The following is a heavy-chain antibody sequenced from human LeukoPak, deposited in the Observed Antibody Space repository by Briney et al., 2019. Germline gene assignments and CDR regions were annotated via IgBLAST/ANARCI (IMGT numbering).Heavy chain of an antibody. CDR2: INPNSGGT. CDR1: GYTFTDYY. Sequence: ASVKVSCKASGYTFTDYYMHWVRQAPGQGLEWMGWINPNSGGTNYAQKFQGRVTMTRDTSISTAYMEVRRLRSDNTAVYYCARGQWELLAHLDSWGQGTLVTVPS. J-gene: IGHJ4*02. V-gene: IGHV1-2*02. CDR3: ARGQWELLAHLDS. D-gene: IGHD1-26*01.